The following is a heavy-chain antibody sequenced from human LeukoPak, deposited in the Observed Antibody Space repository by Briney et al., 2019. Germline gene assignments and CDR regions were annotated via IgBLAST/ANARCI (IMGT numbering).Heavy chain of an antibody. CDR1: GYTFTSHA. J-gene: IGHJ6*02. CDR2: INTNTGNP. CDR3: AREGPRDYYYGMDV. V-gene: IGHV7-4-1*02. Sequence: ASVKVSCKASGYTFTSHAMNWVRQAPGQGLEWMGWINTNTGNPTYAQGFTGRFVFPLDTSVGTAYLQISSLKAEDTAVYYCAREGPRDYYYGMDVWGQGTTVTVSS.